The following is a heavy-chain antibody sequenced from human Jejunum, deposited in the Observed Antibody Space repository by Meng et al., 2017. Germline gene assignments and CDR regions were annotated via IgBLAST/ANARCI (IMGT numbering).Heavy chain of an antibody. V-gene: IGHV3-23*01. D-gene: IGHD4-23*01. CDR3: AKDMTTVVTVRPAY. CDR1: GFSFNSYA. CDR2: ISGSGGNT. Sequence: GESLKISWAASGFSFNSYAMSWVRQAPGKGLEWVSSISGSGGNTYYAVSVRGRFTMARDNSKNTLYLQMNSLSAEDTAVYYCAKDMTTVVTVRPAYWGQG. J-gene: IGHJ4*02.